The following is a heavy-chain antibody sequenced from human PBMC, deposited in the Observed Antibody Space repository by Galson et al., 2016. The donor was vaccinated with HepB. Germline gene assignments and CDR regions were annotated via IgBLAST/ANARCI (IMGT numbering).Heavy chain of an antibody. D-gene: IGHD2-15*01. CDR2: IYYSGST. V-gene: IGHV4-39*01. J-gene: IGHJ5*02. CDR1: GGSIISRSYY. Sequence: SETLSLTCTVSGGSIISRSYYWGWIRQSPGKGLEWIGSIYYSGSTHYNPSLKSRVTISVDTSKNQFSLRLNSVTAADTAVYYCARQGDPFKLLGYCTGGNCHSWFDPWGQGTQVTVSS. CDR3: ARQGDPFKLLGYCTGGNCHSWFDP.